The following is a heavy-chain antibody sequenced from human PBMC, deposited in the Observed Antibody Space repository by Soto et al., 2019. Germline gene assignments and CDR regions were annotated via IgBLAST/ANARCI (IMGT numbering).Heavy chain of an antibody. CDR1: GFTFSIYD. CDR2: ISYDGSNK. V-gene: IGHV3-30*18. CDR3: AKDKNSNSASYYAY. D-gene: IGHD4-4*01. J-gene: IGHJ4*02. Sequence: HLGESLRLSCAASGFTFSIYDMHWVRQAPCKGMEWVAVISYDGSNKHYADSVKGRFTISRDNSKNTLYLQMNSLRAEDTAVYYCAKDKNSNSASYYAYWGKGTLVNVSS.